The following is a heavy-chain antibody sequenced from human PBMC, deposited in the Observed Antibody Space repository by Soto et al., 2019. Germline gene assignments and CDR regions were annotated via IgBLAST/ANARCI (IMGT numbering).Heavy chain of an antibody. J-gene: IGHJ4*01. CDR1: AGTFSSYG. D-gene: IGHD2-2*01. CDR3: SAYCSSSSCSAGADE. V-gene: IGHV1-69*06. Sequence: SGKGSCKASAGTFSSYGISWVRQAPGQGLEWMGGIIPLFGTSNYAQKFQGRVTITADRSTTTASMELSSLRSDDTAVYYCSAYCSSSSCSAGADEWGHGKLATVSS. CDR2: IIPLFGTS.